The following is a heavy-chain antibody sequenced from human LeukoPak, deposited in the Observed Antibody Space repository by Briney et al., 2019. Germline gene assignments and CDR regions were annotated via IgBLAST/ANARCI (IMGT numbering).Heavy chain of an antibody. J-gene: IGHJ6*03. D-gene: IGHD2-2*01. Sequence: GGSLRLSCAASGFSFGDYTMNWVRQAPGKGLEWVSSIISTGSYIYYADSVKGRFTISRDNAKNSLYLQMNSLRAEDTAVFHCARDWGGYCSSTSCYSHMDVWGKGTTVTVSS. V-gene: IGHV3-21*01. CDR2: IISTGSYI. CDR1: GFSFGDYT. CDR3: ARDWGGYCSSTSCYSHMDV.